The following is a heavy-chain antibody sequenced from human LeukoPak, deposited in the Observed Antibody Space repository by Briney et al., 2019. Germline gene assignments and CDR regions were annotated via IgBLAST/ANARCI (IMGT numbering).Heavy chain of an antibody. CDR1: GFTFSSYS. Sequence: GGSLRLSCAASGFTFSSYSMNWVRQAPGKGLEWVSSISSSSSYIYYADSVKGRFTISRDNAKNSLYLQMNSLRAEDTAVYYCARDNPSKWFNHAFDIWGQGTMVTVSS. J-gene: IGHJ3*02. V-gene: IGHV3-21*01. CDR3: ARDNPSKWFNHAFDI. D-gene: IGHD2-8*01. CDR2: ISSSSSYI.